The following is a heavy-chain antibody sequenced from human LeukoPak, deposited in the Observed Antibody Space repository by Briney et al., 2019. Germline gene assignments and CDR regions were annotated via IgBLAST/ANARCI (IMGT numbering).Heavy chain of an antibody. J-gene: IGHJ6*03. CDR3: ARVKIVVVPAAPTKYRYMDV. D-gene: IGHD2-2*01. CDR1: GASISSSRYY. Sequence: PSETLSLTCTVSGASISSSRYYWGWIRQPPGKGLEWIVSIYYSGSTYYNPSLKSRVTISVDTSKNQFSLKLSSVTAADTAVYYCARVKIVVVPAAPTKYRYMDVWGKGTTVTVSS. CDR2: IYYSGST. V-gene: IGHV4-39*01.